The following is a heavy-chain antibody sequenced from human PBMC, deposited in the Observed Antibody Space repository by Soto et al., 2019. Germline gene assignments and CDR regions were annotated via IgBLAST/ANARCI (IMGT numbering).Heavy chain of an antibody. CDR1: GFTFSSSY. CDR2: ISSSGASM. V-gene: IGHV3-11*01. Sequence: QVQLVQSGGGLVKPGGSVRLSCAASGFTFSSSYMSWIRQAPGKGLEWVSYISSSGASMYYADSVQGRFTISRDNANSSLYLQMNGLRAEDTAGYYCARGGFNYANWGQGTLVTVTS. CDR3: ARGGFNYAN. D-gene: IGHD5-18*01. J-gene: IGHJ4*02.